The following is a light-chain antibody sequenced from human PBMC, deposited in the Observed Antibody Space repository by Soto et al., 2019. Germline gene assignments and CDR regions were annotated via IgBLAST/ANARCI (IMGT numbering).Light chain of an antibody. Sequence: ESVLTQSPGTLSMSPGERATLSCRASQSVSSSYSAWYQQKPGQAPRLLIYGASRRATGIPDRFSGSGSGTDLTLTISRLEPGDFAVYYCPQYGSSPFTFGPGTKVDIK. V-gene: IGKV3-20*01. J-gene: IGKJ3*01. CDR1: QSVSSSY. CDR3: PQYGSSPFT. CDR2: GAS.